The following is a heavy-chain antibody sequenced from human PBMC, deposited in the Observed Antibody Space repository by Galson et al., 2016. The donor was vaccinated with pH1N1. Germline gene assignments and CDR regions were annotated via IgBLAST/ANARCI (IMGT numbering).Heavy chain of an antibody. J-gene: IGHJ5*02. D-gene: IGHD3-10*01. Sequence: SLRLSCAASGFAFNYFAMTWVRQAPGKGLVWVSSINGRGSSTYYADSVKGRFTISRDNSRSTLYLQLSSLTVDDTAVYYCAKEGRGYGGNWFDPWGRGTLVTVSS. CDR2: INGRGSST. V-gene: IGHV3-23*01. CDR1: GFAFNYFA. CDR3: AKEGRGYGGNWFDP.